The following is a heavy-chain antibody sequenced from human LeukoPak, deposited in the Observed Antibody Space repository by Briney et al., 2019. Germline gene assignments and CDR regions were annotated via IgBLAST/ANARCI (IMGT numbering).Heavy chain of an antibody. CDR3: AKSSTSSLPDRTYYYYYMDV. CDR2: MNPNSGNT. D-gene: IGHD2-2*01. J-gene: IGHJ6*03. V-gene: IGHV1-8*01. CDR1: GYTFTTYD. Sequence: GASVKVSCKASGYTFTTYDINWVRQATGQGLEWMGRMNPNSGNTGYAQNFQGRVTMTRNTSISTAHMELSSLGSEDTAVYYCAKSSTSSLPDRTYYYYYMDVWGKGTTVTVSS.